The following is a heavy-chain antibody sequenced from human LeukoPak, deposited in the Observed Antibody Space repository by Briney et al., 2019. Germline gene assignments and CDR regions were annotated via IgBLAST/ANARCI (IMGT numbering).Heavy chain of an antibody. Sequence: GGSLRLSWAASGFTFSSYAMHWVRQAPGKGLEWVAVISYDGSNKYYADSVKGRFTISRDNSKNTLYLQMNSLRAEDTAVYYCAREKTWCSSTSCYMGGAFDIWGQGTMVTVSS. D-gene: IGHD2-2*02. CDR3: AREKTWCSSTSCYMGGAFDI. CDR1: GFTFSSYA. CDR2: ISYDGSNK. J-gene: IGHJ3*02. V-gene: IGHV3-30*14.